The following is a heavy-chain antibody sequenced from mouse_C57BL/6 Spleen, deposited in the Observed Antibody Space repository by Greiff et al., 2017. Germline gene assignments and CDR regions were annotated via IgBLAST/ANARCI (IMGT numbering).Heavy chain of an antibody. CDR3: TTVLYYALYYFDY. CDR1: GFNIKDYY. J-gene: IGHJ2*01. Sequence: VQLQQSGAELVRPGASVKLSCTASGFNIKDYYMHWVKQRPEQGLEWIGRIDPEDGDTEYAPKFQGKATMTADTSSNTAYLQLSSLTSEDTAVYYCTTVLYYALYYFDYGGQGTTLTVSS. D-gene: IGHD1-2*01. CDR2: IDPEDGDT. V-gene: IGHV14-1*01.